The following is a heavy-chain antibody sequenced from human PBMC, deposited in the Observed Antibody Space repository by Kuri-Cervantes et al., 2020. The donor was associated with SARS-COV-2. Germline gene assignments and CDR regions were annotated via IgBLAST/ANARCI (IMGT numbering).Heavy chain of an antibody. CDR3: ARTVGATRLYYYGMDV. CDR2: INPSGGST. V-gene: IGHV1-46*01. Sequence: ASVKVSCKASGYTFTSYYMHWVRQAPGQGLEWMGIINPSGGSTSYAQKFQGRVTMTRDTSTSTVYMELSSLRSEDTAVYYCARTVGATRLYYYGMDVWGQGTTVTVSS. D-gene: IGHD1-26*01. J-gene: IGHJ6*02. CDR1: GYTFTSYY.